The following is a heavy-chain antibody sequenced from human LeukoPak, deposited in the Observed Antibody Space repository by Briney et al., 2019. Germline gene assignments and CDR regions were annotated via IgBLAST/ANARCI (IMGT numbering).Heavy chain of an antibody. V-gene: IGHV3-48*04. D-gene: IGHD3-10*02. Sequence: GGSLRLSCVASGFIFSDYGIQWVRQAPGKGLEWVSYISSSGSTIYYADSVKGRFTISRDNAKYSLYLQVNSLRAEDTAVYYCAELGITMIGGVWGKGTTVTISS. CDR2: ISSSGSTI. J-gene: IGHJ6*04. CDR3: AELGITMIGGV. CDR1: GFIFSDYG.